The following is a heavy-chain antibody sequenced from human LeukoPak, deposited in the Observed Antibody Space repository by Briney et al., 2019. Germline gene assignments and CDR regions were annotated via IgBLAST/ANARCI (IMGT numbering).Heavy chain of an antibody. CDR1: GGSISSYY. CDR3: ARGGYSYGFFDY. D-gene: IGHD5-18*01. V-gene: IGHV4-59*01. J-gene: IGHJ4*02. CDR2: IYYSGST. Sequence: SETLSLTCTVSGGSISSYYWSWIRQPPGKGLEWIGYIYYSGSTNYNPSLKSRVTISVDTSKNQFSLKLSSVTAADTAVYYCARGGYSYGFFDYWGQGTLVTVSS.